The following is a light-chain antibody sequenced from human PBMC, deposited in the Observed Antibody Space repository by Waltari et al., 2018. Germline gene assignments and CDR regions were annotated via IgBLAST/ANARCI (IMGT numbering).Light chain of an antibody. CDR2: LAS. CDR3: QQYLSFSRT. Sequence: DIQLTQSPSTMSASVGDRITITCRASKNILTDLAWYQQKPGKAPKLLISLASTLESGVPSRFSGGGSGAEFSLTISSLQPDYFATYYCQQYLSFSRTFGQGTKVEIK. CDR1: KNILTD. J-gene: IGKJ1*01. V-gene: IGKV1-5*03.